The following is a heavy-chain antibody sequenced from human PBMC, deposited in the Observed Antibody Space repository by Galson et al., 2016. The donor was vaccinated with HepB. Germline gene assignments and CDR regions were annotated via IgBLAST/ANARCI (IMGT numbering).Heavy chain of an antibody. CDR3: AKDLDCSSTSCYNYGMDV. J-gene: IGHJ6*04. CDR2: ISYDGSNK. Sequence: SLRLSCAASGFIFSSYAMHWVRQAPGKGLEWVAVISYDGSNKYHADSVKGRFTISRDNSKNTLFLQMNSLRAEDTAVYYCAKDLDCSSTSCYNYGMDVWGKGTTVTVSS. V-gene: IGHV3-30-3*01. D-gene: IGHD2-2*02. CDR1: GFIFSSYA.